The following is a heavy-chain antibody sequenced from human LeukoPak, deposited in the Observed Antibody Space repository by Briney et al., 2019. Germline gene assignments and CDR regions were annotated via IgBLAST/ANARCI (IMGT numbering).Heavy chain of an antibody. Sequence: GGSLRLSCAASGFTVSSNYMSWVRQAPGKGLEWVSVVYSGGSTYYADSVKGRFTISRDNSKNTLYLQMNSLRAEDTAVYYCARGGRYCSGGSCGDYFQHWGQGTLVTVSS. V-gene: IGHV3-66*01. J-gene: IGHJ1*01. CDR3: ARGGRYCSGGSCGDYFQH. CDR2: VYSGGST. D-gene: IGHD2-15*01. CDR1: GFTVSSNY.